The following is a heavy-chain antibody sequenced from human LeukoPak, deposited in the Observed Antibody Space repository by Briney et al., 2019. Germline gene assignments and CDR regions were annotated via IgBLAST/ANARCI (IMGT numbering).Heavy chain of an antibody. D-gene: IGHD2-2*01. CDR1: GFTFEDYG. Sequence: GRSLTLSCAASGFTFEDYGMYWVRQAPGQGLEGVSGISWNSGDIDYADSVKGRFTISRDNAKNSLYLEMKSLRVDDTALYFCAKGIPAGPTALDYWGQGILVTVSS. V-gene: IGHV3-9*01. J-gene: IGHJ4*02. CDR3: AKGIPAGPTALDY. CDR2: ISWNSGDI.